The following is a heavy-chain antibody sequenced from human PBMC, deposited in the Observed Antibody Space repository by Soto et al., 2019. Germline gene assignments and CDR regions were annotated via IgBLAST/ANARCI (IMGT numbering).Heavy chain of an antibody. D-gene: IGHD5-18*01. CDR1: GGSFSGYN. CDR2: INHSGST. J-gene: IGHJ4*02. V-gene: IGHV4-34*01. Sequence: SETLSLTCAVYGGSFSGYNWWWIRQHPGKGLEWIGEINHSGSTNYNPSLKSRVTISVDTSKNQFSLKLSSVTAADTAVYYCASQRGYSYGQPRFDYWGQGTLVTVSS. CDR3: ASQRGYSYGQPRFDY.